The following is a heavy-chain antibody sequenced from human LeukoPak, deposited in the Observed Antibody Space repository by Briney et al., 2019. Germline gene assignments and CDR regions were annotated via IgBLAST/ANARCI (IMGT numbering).Heavy chain of an antibody. CDR1: GYTFTGYY. D-gene: IGHD1-26*01. V-gene: IGHV1-2*02. Sequence: ASVKVSCKASGYTFTGYYMHWVRQAPGQGLEWMGWINPNSGGTNYAQQFQGRVTMTRDTSISTAYMELSRLRSDDTALYHCASGRWEPYDAFDIWGQGTMVTVSS. CDR3: ASGRWEPYDAFDI. J-gene: IGHJ3*02. CDR2: INPNSGGT.